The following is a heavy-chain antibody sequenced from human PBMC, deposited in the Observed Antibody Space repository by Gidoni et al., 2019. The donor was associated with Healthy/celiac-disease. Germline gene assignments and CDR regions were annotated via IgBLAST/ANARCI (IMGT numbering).Heavy chain of an antibody. V-gene: IGHV3-23*01. J-gene: IGHJ4*02. CDR2: ISGSGGST. Sequence: GKGLEWVSAISGSGGSTYYADSVKGRFTISRDNSKNTLYLQMNSLRAEDTAVYYCAKESNVLLWFGELLYGYFDYWGQGTLVTVSS. CDR3: AKESNVLLWFGELLYGYFDY. D-gene: IGHD3-10*01.